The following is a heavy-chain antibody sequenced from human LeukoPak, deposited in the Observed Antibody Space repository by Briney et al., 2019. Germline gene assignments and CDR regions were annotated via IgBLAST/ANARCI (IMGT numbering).Heavy chain of an antibody. V-gene: IGHV1-8*02. Sequence: ASVTVSCTSSVYTFTIYDINWVRHAPGQGLEWMGWMNPNSGNTGYAQKFHGRVTMTRNTTINTAYMELSSLRSEDTAVYYCARVRGVAGTYYYYYMDVWGKGTTVTVSS. CDR3: ARVRGVAGTYYYYYMDV. CDR1: VYTFTIYD. CDR2: MNPNSGNT. D-gene: IGHD6-19*01. J-gene: IGHJ6*03.